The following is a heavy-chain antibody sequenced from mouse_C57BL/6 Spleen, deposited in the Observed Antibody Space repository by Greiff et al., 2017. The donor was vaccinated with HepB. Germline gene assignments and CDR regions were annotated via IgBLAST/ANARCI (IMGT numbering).Heavy chain of an antibody. CDR1: GYTFTGYW. V-gene: IGHV1-9*01. D-gene: IGHD2-4*01. CDR2: ILPGSGST. CDR3: AKGMIYYDYDVHAMDY. Sequence: QVQLKESGAELMKPGASVKLSCKATGYTFTGYWIEWVKQRPGHGLEWIGEILPGSGSTNYNEKFKGKATFTADTSSNTAYMQLSSLTTEDSAIYYCAKGMIYYDYDVHAMDYWGQGTSVTVSS. J-gene: IGHJ4*01.